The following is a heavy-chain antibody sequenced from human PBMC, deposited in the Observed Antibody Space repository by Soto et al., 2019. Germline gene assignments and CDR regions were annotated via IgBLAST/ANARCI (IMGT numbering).Heavy chain of an antibody. CDR1: GFTFSSYA. J-gene: IGHJ4*02. V-gene: IGHV3-23*01. D-gene: IGHD2-21*02. CDR2: ISGSGGST. Sequence: GGSLRLSCAASGFTFSSYAMSWVRQAPGKGLEWVSAISGSGGSTYYADSVKGRFTITRDNSKNTVYLQMNSLRAEDTAVYYCAKSLAYCGSDCYPYFEYWGQGALVTVSS. CDR3: AKSLAYCGSDCYPYFEY.